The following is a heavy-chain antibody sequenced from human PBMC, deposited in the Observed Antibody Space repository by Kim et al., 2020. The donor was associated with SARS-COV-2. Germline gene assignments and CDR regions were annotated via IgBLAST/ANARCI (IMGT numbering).Heavy chain of an antibody. CDR3: GTKLLITISPRGMDV. CDR2: IIPIFGTA. Sequence: SVKVSCKASGGTFSTYPISWVRQAPGQGLEWMGGIIPIFGTANYAQKFQGRVTITADESTSTAYMELSSLRSEDTAVYYCGTKLLITISPRGMDVWGQGTTVTVSS. V-gene: IGHV1-69*13. J-gene: IGHJ6*02. CDR1: GGTFSTYP. D-gene: IGHD3-3*01.